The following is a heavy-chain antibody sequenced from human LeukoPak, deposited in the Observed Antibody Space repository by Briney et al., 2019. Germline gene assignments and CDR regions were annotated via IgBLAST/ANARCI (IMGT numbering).Heavy chain of an antibody. CDR1: GGSISSSSYY. D-gene: IGHD5-18*01. V-gene: IGHV4-39*07. CDR3: ARDGYSYGSYYYYYYMDV. Sequence: SETLSLTCTVSGGSISSSSYYWGWIRQPPGKGLEWIGSIYYSGSTYYNPSLKSPVTISVDTSKNQFSLKLSSVTAADTAVYYCARDGYSYGSYYYYYYMDVWGKGTTVTVSS. CDR2: IYYSGST. J-gene: IGHJ6*03.